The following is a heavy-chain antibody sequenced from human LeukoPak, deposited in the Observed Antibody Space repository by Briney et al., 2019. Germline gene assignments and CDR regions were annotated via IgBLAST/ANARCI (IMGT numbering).Heavy chain of an antibody. CDR2: ISTSGGDT. Sequence: PGGSLRLSCAASGFTFSSYAMSWVRQAPGKGLEWVSGISTSGGDTYYADSVRGRFTISRDNSKNTLYLQMNSLRAEDTAVYSCAKKYYDILAYFDYWGQGTLVTVSS. CDR1: GFTFSSYA. CDR3: AKKYYDILAYFDY. D-gene: IGHD3-9*01. V-gene: IGHV3-23*01. J-gene: IGHJ4*02.